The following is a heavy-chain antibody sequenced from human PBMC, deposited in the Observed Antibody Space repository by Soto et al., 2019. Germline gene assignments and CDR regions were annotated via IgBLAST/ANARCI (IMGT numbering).Heavy chain of an antibody. CDR2: MSPKTANT. Sequence: GASVKVSCKASGYTFTSYDINWVRQTAGQGLEWMGWMSPKTANTGYAQKFQDRVTMTRSTSISTAYMGLSSLTSEDTAVYYCTGGPPNWGFDSWGQGTPVTVSS. CDR1: GYTFTSYD. V-gene: IGHV1-8*01. CDR3: TGGPPNWGFDS. J-gene: IGHJ5*01. D-gene: IGHD7-27*01.